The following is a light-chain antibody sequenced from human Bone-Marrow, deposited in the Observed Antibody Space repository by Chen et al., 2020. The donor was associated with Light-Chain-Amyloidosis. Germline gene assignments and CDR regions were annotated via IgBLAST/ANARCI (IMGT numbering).Light chain of an antibody. J-gene: IGLJ2*01. CDR2: DVS. CDR1: SSDVGGYNH. Sequence: QSALTQPACVSGSPGQSITISCTGTSSDVGGYNHVSWYQQHPGNAPKLMIYDVSNRHSGVSNRFSCSKSGNTASLTISGLQSEDEADYYCSSYTSSRTLVFGGGTKLTVL. CDR3: SSYTSSRTLV. V-gene: IGLV2-14*03.